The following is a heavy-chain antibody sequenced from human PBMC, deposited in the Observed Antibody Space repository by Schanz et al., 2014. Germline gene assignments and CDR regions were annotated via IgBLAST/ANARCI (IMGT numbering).Heavy chain of an antibody. V-gene: IGHV1-69*04. CDR1: GGTFSSFG. Sequence: VQLEQSGAEVKKPGSSVKVSCKASGGTFSSFGINWVRQAPGQGLEWMGRIIPSLGLAKYEQKFQDKVTITADTSTTTAYMELSGLRSEDTAVYYCARGPSQGSSYGHNIGAYYYGMDVWGQGTTVTVSS. D-gene: IGHD5-18*01. CDR3: ARGPSQGSSYGHNIGAYYYGMDV. J-gene: IGHJ6*02. CDR2: IIPSLGLA.